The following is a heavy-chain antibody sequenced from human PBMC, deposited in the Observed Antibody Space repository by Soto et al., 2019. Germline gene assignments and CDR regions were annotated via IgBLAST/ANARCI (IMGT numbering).Heavy chain of an antibody. J-gene: IGHJ5*02. D-gene: IGHD5-18*01. CDR1: GFTFRSYA. CDR3: VKGNGAYSYNYWFDP. CDR2: LSGDGRST. V-gene: IGHV3-64D*06. Sequence: PGGSLRLSCSASGFTFRSYAIHWVRQAPGKGLEYVSALSGDGRSTYYADSVKGRFTVFRDNSENTLILQMSSLRVEGTAVYYCVKGNGAYSYNYWFDPWGQGTLVTVSS.